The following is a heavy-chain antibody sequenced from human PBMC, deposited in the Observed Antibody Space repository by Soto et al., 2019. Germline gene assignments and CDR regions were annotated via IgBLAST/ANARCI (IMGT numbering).Heavy chain of an antibody. Sequence: EVQLVESGGGLVEPGGSLRLSCAASGFNFINAWMHWVRQAPGKGLEWVGRIKSKTDGGTTDYAAPVKGRLIISRDDSKNTLYLQINCLKMEDTAVYYCSALGVWGQGTTVTVSS. CDR2: IKSKTDGGTT. CDR1: GFNFINAW. V-gene: IGHV3-15*07. D-gene: IGHD1-26*01. J-gene: IGHJ6*02. CDR3: SALGV.